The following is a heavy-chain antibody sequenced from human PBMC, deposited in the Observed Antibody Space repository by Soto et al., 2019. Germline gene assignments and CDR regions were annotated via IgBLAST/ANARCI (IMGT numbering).Heavy chain of an antibody. D-gene: IGHD5-18*01. Sequence: SVKVSCKASGGTFRSHTINWVRQAPGQGLEWMGGIIPVFGSTSYAQKFLGRVTISADESTGTAYIELRSLRSDDTAVYYCAEGYSFSLDFWGQGTLVTVSS. V-gene: IGHV1-69*13. CDR3: AEGYSFSLDF. CDR2: IIPVFGST. J-gene: IGHJ4*02. CDR1: GGTFRSHT.